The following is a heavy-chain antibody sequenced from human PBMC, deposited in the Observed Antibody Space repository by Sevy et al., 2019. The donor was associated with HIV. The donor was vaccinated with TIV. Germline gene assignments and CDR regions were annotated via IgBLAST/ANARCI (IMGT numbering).Heavy chain of an antibody. V-gene: IGHV1-18*01. CDR3: ARDSDGSGHHYLDYFDY. D-gene: IGHD3-22*01. CDR2: ISTSIGYT. Sequence: ASVKVSCKASGYTFTNYAIGWVRQAPGQGLEWMGWISTSIGYTKLARNLNGRVTMTTDTSGTTDYMELRGLRSDDTAVYYCARDSDGSGHHYLDYFDYWGQGTLVTVSS. J-gene: IGHJ4*02. CDR1: GYTFTNYA.